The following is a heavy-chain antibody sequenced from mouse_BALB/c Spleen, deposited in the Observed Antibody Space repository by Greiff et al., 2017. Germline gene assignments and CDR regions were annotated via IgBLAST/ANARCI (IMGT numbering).Heavy chain of an antibody. CDR2: ISSGGST. J-gene: IGHJ4*01. V-gene: IGHV5-6-5*01. D-gene: IGHD2-14*01. CDR3: ARGRGYMYAGAMDY. Sequence: EVLLVESGGGLVKPGGSLKLSCAASGFTFSSYAMSWVRQTPEKRLEWVASISSGGSTYYPDSVKGRLTIARDNARNILYLQMSSVRSEDTAMYYCARGRGYMYAGAMDYWGQGTSVTVSA. CDR1: GFTFSSYA.